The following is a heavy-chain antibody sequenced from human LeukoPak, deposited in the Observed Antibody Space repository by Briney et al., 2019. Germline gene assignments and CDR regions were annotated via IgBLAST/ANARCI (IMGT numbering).Heavy chain of an antibody. J-gene: IGHJ3*02. V-gene: IGHV4-39*01. Sequence: SETLSLTCTVSGGSLSRSGYYWGWIRQPPGKGLEWIGSIYYSGSTYYNPSLKSRVTISVDTSKNQFSLKLSSVTAADTAVYYCASNYGDYVENAFDIWGQGTMVTVSS. CDR1: GGSLSRSGYY. D-gene: IGHD4-17*01. CDR2: IYYSGST. CDR3: ASNYGDYVENAFDI.